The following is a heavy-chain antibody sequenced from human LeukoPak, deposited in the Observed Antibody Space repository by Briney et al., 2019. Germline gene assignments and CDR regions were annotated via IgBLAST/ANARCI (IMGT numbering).Heavy chain of an antibody. CDR2: ISFDGSNK. V-gene: IGHV3-30-3*01. Sequence: GRSLRLSCAASGFTFSSYTIHWVRRPPGKGLEWVAVISFDGSNKYYADSVKGRFTISRDNSKNTLYLQMNSLRAEDTAVYYCAREELGSSLGFDPWGQGTLVTVSS. CDR1: GFTFSSYT. D-gene: IGHD3-16*01. CDR3: AREELGSSLGFDP. J-gene: IGHJ5*02.